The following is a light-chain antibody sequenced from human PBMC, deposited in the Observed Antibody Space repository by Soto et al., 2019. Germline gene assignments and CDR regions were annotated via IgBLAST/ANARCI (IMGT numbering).Light chain of an antibody. Sequence: ENVLTQSPGTLSLSPGERVTLSCRASQSVSSSYLAWYQQKPGQAPRLLIYGASSRATGIPDRFSGSGSGTDFTLTISRLEPEDFAVYYCQQYGSSLFGQGTRLEIK. J-gene: IGKJ5*01. V-gene: IGKV3-20*01. CDR2: GAS. CDR3: QQYGSSL. CDR1: QSVSSSY.